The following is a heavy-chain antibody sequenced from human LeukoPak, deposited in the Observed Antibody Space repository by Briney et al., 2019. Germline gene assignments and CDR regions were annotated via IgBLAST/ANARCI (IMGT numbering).Heavy chain of an antibody. D-gene: IGHD4-17*01. CDR3: ARDLTVTTTYLDY. CDR2: INPSGGST. CDR1: GYTFTGYY. J-gene: IGHJ4*02. Sequence: ASVKVSCKASGYTFTGYYMYWVRQAPGQGLEWMGIINPSGGSTSYAQKFQGRVTMTRDTSTSTVYMELSSLRSEDTAVYYCARDLTVTTTYLDYWGQGTLVTVSS. V-gene: IGHV1-46*01.